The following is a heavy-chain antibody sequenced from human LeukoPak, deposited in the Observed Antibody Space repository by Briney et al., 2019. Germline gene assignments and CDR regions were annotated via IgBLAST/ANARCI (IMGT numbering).Heavy chain of an antibody. Sequence: ASVKVSCKTSGYTFTGYGIHWVRQAPGQGLQWMGWISPYNGDTRYAQKFQGRVTMTTDTSTNTAYMELRSLTSDDTAVYYCARELNGDNVGVYYYYYGMDVWGQGTTVTLS. V-gene: IGHV1-18*01. CDR3: ARELNGDNVGVYYYYYGMDV. D-gene: IGHD1-26*01. CDR1: GYTFTGYG. CDR2: ISPYNGDT. J-gene: IGHJ6*02.